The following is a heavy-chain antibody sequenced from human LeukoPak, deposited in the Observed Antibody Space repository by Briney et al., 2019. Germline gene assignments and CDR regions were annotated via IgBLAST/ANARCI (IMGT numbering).Heavy chain of an antibody. CDR1: GFTFSTYS. CDR2: ISSSSSTI. J-gene: IGHJ4*02. V-gene: IGHV3-48*01. D-gene: IGHD3-10*01. CDR3: AKDLNYYGSGNDY. Sequence: PGGSLRLSCAASGFTFSTYSMHWVRQAPGKGLEWVSYISSSSSTIYYADSVKGRFTISRDNAKNSLYLQMNSLRAEDTAVYYCAKDLNYYGSGNDYWGQGTLVTVSS.